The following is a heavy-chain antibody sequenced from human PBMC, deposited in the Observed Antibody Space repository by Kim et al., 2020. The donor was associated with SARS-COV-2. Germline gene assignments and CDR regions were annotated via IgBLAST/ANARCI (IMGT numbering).Heavy chain of an antibody. CDR2: ISGSGGST. CDR1: GFTFSSYA. Sequence: GGSLRLSCAASGFTFSSYAMSWVRQAPGKGLEWVSAISGSGGSTYYADSVKGRFTISRDNSKNTLYLQMNSLRAEDTAVYYWARDGYYDILTGYYYYYGMDVWGQGTTVTVSS. D-gene: IGHD3-9*01. CDR3: ARDGYYDILTGYYYYYGMDV. J-gene: IGHJ6*02. V-gene: IGHV3-23*01.